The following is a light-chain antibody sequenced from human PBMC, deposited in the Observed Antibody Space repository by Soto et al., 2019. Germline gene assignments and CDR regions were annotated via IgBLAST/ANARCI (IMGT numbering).Light chain of an antibody. Sequence: EIVMTQSPATVSVSRGERVTLSCRASQSVRNNLAWYQQTPGQAPRLLIYGASTRATDVPARFSGSGSGTDFTLTISSLQAEDFAVYYFQQYNKLARTVGLGTKGEIK. CDR1: QSVRNN. J-gene: IGKJ1*01. CDR2: GAS. CDR3: QQYNKLART. V-gene: IGKV3-15*01.